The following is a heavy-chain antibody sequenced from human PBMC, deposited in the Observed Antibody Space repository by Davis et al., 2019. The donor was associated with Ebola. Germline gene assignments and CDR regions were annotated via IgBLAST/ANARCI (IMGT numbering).Heavy chain of an antibody. CDR3: ARARYCSSTSCYLLGKYYDYGMDV. Sequence: SETLSLTCTVSGGSISSYYWSWVRQPPGKGLEWIGYIYYSGSTNYNPSLKSRVTISVDTSKNQFSLKLSSVTAADTAVYYCARARYCSSTSCYLLGKYYDYGMDVWGQGTTVTVSS. CDR1: GGSISSYY. CDR2: IYYSGST. V-gene: IGHV4-59*01. D-gene: IGHD2-2*01. J-gene: IGHJ6*02.